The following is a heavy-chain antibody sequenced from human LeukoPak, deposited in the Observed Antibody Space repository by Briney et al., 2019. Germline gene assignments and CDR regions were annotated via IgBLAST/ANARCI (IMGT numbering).Heavy chain of an antibody. CDR3: ARRGGYGYTFDI. V-gene: IGHV4-39*01. CDR2: IYYSGST. Sequence: SETLSLTCTVSGGSISSSSSYWGWIRQPPGKGLEWIETIYYSGSTYYNPSLKSRVTISVDTSKNQFSLKLSSVTAADTAVYYCARRGGYGYTFDIWGQGTMVIVSS. CDR1: GGSISSSSSY. D-gene: IGHD5-18*01. J-gene: IGHJ3*02.